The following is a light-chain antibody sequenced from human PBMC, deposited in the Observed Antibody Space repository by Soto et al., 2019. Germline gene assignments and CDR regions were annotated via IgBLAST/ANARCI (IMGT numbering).Light chain of an antibody. CDR2: YDD. CDR1: SSNIGNNA. J-gene: IGLJ2*01. Sequence: QSVLTQPPSVSEAPRQRVTISCSGSSSNIGNNAVNWYQQLPGKAPKLLIYYDDLLPSGVSDRFSGSKSGTSASLAISGRQSEDEADYYCAEWDDSLNGVVFGGGTKLTVL. CDR3: AEWDDSLNGVV. V-gene: IGLV1-36*01.